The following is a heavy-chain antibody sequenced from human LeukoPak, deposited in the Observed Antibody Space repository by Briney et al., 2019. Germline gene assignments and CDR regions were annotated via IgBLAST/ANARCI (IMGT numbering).Heavy chain of an antibody. CDR3: ARDPDGAAPLDY. CDR1: GFTFSEYY. D-gene: IGHD4/OR15-4a*01. V-gene: IGHV3-11*06. CDR2: ISRSSSYT. J-gene: IGHJ4*02. Sequence: GGSLRLSCAASGFTFSEYYMSRIRQAPGRGLEWISYISRSSSYTNYADSVKGRFTISRDNAKNSLYLQMNSLRAEDTAVYYCARDPDGAAPLDYWGQGTLVTVSS.